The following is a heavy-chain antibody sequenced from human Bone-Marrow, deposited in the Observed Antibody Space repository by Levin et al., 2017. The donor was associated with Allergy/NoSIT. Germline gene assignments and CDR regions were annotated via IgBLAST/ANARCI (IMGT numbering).Heavy chain of an antibody. Sequence: PGESLKISCKASGYTFTSYAMHWVRQAPGQRLEWMGWINAGNGNTKYSQKFQGRVTITRDTSASTAYMELSSLRSEDTAVYYCARDCRGSGWYMASYWGQGTLVTVSS. J-gene: IGHJ4*02. CDR1: GYTFTSYA. D-gene: IGHD6-19*01. CDR2: INAGNGNT. V-gene: IGHV1-3*01. CDR3: ARDCRGSGWYMASY.